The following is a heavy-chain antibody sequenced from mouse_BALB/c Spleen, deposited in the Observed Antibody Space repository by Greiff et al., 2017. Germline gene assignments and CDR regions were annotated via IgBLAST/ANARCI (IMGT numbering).Heavy chain of an antibody. J-gene: IGHJ4*01. V-gene: IGHV2-2*02. CDR2: IWSGGST. D-gene: IGHD2-10*02. CDR1: GFSLTSYG. Sequence: QVQLKESGPGLVQPSQSLSITCTVSGFSLTSYGVHWVRQSPGKGLEWLGVIWSGGSTDYNAAFISRLSISKDNSKSQVFFKMNSLQANDTAIYYCARYGNYVVPYAMDYWGQGTSVTVSS. CDR3: ARYGNYVVPYAMDY.